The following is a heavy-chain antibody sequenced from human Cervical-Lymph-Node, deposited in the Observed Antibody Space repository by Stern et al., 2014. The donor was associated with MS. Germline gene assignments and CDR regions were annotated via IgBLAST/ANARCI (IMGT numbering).Heavy chain of an antibody. CDR3: ILATIIRDY. V-gene: IGHV3-30*03. CDR2: ISYDGSKK. J-gene: IGHJ4*02. CDR1: GFTFSSYG. Sequence: QVQLVESGGGVVQPGRSLRLSCAASGFTFSSYGMYWVRQVPGKGLEWVAIISYDGSKKYYADSVKGRFTISRDNSKSTLYLQMNSLKTDDTAVYYCILATIIRDYWGQGTLVTVSS. D-gene: IGHD5-24*01.